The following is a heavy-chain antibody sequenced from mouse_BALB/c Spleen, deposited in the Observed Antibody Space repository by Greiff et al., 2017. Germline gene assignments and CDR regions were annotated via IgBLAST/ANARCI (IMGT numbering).Heavy chain of an antibody. J-gene: IGHJ4*01. Sequence: VQLQQPGAELVRPGASVKLSCKASGYTFTSYWMNWVKQRPEQGLEWIGRIDPYDSETHYNQKFKDKAILTVDKSSSTAYMQLSSLTSEDSAVYYAAYDDANELHYAMDYWGQGTSVTVSS. CDR2: IDPYDSET. V-gene: IGHV1-74*01. D-gene: IGHD2-3*01. CDR3: AYDDANELHYAMDY. CDR1: GYTFTSYW.